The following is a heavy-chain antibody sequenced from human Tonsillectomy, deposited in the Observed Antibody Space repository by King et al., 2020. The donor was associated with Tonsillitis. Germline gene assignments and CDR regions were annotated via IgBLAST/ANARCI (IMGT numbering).Heavy chain of an antibody. Sequence: QLQESGPGLVKPSETLSLTCIVSGGSISSTSYYWGWIRQPPGKGLEWIGNMYYDGSTYYNPSLRSRVTMSVDTSKNQFSLRLSSVTAADTAIYYCARRKGGSSNLDYWGQGTLVTVSS. D-gene: IGHD6-13*01. CDR3: ARRKGGSSNLDY. CDR2: MYYDGST. V-gene: IGHV4-39*01. CDR1: GGSISSTSYY. J-gene: IGHJ4*02.